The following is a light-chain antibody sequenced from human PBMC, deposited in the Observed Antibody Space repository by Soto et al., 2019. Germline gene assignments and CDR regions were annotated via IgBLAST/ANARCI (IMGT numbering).Light chain of an antibody. V-gene: IGLV1-44*01. CDR2: SNH. CDR3: ASWDGSLTGRLI. CDR1: TSNIGGNT. J-gene: IGLJ1*01. Sequence: QSVLTQPPSVTGSPGQRVTISCSGGTSNIGGNTVTWCQQLPGAAPQLLIFSNHLRPSGVPDRFSGSKSGTSASLDISGLQSEDEADYFCASWDGSLTGRLIFGGGTKVTVL.